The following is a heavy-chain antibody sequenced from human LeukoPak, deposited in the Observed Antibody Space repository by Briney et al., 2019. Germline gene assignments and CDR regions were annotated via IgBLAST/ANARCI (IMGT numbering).Heavy chain of an antibody. CDR2: IRSKAYGGTT. D-gene: IGHD4-17*01. CDR3: ASSYGDYANWFDP. J-gene: IGHJ5*02. Sequence: GGSLRLSCTASGFTFGDYAMSWVRQAPGKGLEWVGFIRSKAYGGTTEYAASVKGRFTISRDDSKSIAYLQMNSLKTEDTAVYYCASSYGDYANWFDPWGQGTLVTVSS. V-gene: IGHV3-49*04. CDR1: GFTFGDYA.